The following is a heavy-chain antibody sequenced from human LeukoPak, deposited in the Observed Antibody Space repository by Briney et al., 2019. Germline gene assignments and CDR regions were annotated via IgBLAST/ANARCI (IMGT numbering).Heavy chain of an antibody. D-gene: IGHD6-13*01. J-gene: IGHJ4*02. CDR2: INPNSGGT. V-gene: IGHV1-2*02. Sequence: ASVKVSCKASGYTFTGYYMHWVRQAPGQGLEWMGWINPNSGGTNYAQKFQGRVTMTRDTSISTAYMELRSLRSDDTAVYYCARAYSHLAAGIDYWGQGTLVTGSS. CDR3: ARAYSHLAAGIDY. CDR1: GYTFTGYY.